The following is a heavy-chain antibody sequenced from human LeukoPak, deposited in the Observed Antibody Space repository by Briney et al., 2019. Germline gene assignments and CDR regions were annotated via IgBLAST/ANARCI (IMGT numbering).Heavy chain of an antibody. D-gene: IGHD3-10*01. CDR3: AKGLGTMVRGVIQLLDY. V-gene: IGHV3-30*02. CDR1: GFTFSSCG. Sequence: PGGSLRLSCAASGFTFSSCGMHWVRQAPGKGLEWVAFIRYDGSNKYYADSVKGRFTISRDNSKNTLYLQMNSLRAEDTAVYYCAKGLGTMVRGVIQLLDYWGQGTLVTVSS. CDR2: IRYDGSNK. J-gene: IGHJ4*02.